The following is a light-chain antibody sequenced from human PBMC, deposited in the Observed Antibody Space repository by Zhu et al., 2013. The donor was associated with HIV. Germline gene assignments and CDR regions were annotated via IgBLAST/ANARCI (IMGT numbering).Light chain of an antibody. V-gene: IGKV1-9*01. CDR1: QGIRMY. Sequence: QSPSSLSASVGDRVTITCRASQGIRMYLGWYQQTNEEAPKLLIYKASTLQSGVPSRFSGSGSGADFTLTISSLQPEDFATYFCQQLNSYPLTFGGGTKVDIK. CDR3: QQLNSYPLT. CDR2: KAS. J-gene: IGKJ4*01.